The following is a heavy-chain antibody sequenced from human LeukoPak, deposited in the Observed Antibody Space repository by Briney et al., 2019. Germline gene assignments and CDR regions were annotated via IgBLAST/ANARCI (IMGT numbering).Heavy chain of an antibody. CDR1: GFPFSRYS. V-gene: IGHV3-30*02. Sequence: GGSLRLSCAASGFPFSRYSMHWARRAPGRGREGGAFIPYDGSNKYYADSVKGRFTISRDNSKNTLYLQMNSLRAEDTAVYYCAKGIWFGEFGDGVTWGQGTLVTVSS. J-gene: IGHJ4*02. CDR2: IPYDGSNK. D-gene: IGHD3-10*01. CDR3: AKGIWFGEFGDGVT.